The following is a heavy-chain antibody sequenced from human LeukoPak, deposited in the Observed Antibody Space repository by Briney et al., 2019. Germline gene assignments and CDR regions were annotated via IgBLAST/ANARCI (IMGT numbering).Heavy chain of an antibody. CDR3: AREGWYGDYPDYFDY. V-gene: IGHV4-34*01. J-gene: IGHJ4*02. CDR2: INHSGST. CDR1: GGSFSGYY. D-gene: IGHD4-17*01. Sequence: PSETLSLTCAVYGGSFSGYYWSWIRQPPGEGLEWIGEINHSGSTNYNPSLKSRVTISVDTSKNQFSLKLSSVTAADTAVYYCAREGWYGDYPDYFDYWGQGTLVTVSS.